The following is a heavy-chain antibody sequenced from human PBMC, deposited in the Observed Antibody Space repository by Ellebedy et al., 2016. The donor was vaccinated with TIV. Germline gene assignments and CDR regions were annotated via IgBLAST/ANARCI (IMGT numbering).Heavy chain of an antibody. Sequence: PGESLKISCEGSGYMFSTYWIAWVRQMPGKGLEWMGIIYPGDSDTTYSPSFRGQVTMSVDKSINTVYLQWNSLKASDTAMYYCARRMGRGVKGKFPLDVWGQGTTVIVSS. CDR2: IYPGDSDT. CDR3: ARRMGRGVKGKFPLDV. CDR1: GYMFSTYW. D-gene: IGHD3-10*01. V-gene: IGHV5-51*01. J-gene: IGHJ6*02.